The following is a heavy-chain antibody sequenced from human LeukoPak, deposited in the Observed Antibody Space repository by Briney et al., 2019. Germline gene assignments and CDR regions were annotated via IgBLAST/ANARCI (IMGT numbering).Heavy chain of an antibody. CDR2: INTGGTT. D-gene: IGHD3-16*01. V-gene: IGHV3-53*01. CDR1: GFVVSSNF. Sequence: PGRSLRLSCAASGFVVSSNFMSWVRQAPGKGLECVSLINTGGTTYYADSVKGRFTISRDDSQNTVYLQMNSLRAEDTALYYCATGRGDYWGQGTLVTVSS. J-gene: IGHJ4*02. CDR3: ATGRGDY.